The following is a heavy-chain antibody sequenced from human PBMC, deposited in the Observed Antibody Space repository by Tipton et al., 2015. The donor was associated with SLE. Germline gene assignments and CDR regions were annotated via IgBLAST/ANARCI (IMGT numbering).Heavy chain of an antibody. J-gene: IGHJ4*02. CDR1: GFNFNNYE. Sequence: GSLRLSCAAAGFNFNNYEMNWVRQAPGKGLEWVSYISNSGHNMYYADSVKGRFTISRDNAKNSVYLQMNTLGGEDTAVYFCARHNRGSRGGRPGRIDSWGQGTQVTVSS. D-gene: IGHD2-15*01. CDR3: ARHNRGSRGGRPGRIDS. V-gene: IGHV3-48*03. CDR2: ISNSGHNM.